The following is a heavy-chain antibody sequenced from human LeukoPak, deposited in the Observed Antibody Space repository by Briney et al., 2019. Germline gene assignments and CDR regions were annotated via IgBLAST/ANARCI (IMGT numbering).Heavy chain of an antibody. CDR3: AAVRYYDFWSGYYGTDY. Sequence: AASVKVSCKASGFTFTSSAMQWVRQARGQRLEWIGWIVVGSGNTNYAQKFQERVTITRDMSTSTAYMELSSLRPEDTAVYYCAAVRYYDFWSGYYGTDYWGQGTLVTVSS. V-gene: IGHV1-58*02. J-gene: IGHJ4*02. D-gene: IGHD3-3*01. CDR2: IVVGSGNT. CDR1: GFTFTSSA.